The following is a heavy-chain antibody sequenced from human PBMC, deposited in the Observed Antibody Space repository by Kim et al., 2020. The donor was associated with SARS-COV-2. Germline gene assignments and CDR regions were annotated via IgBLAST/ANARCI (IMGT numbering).Heavy chain of an antibody. CDR1: GGTFSSYA. CDR2: IIPIFGTA. CDR3: ARIGVEMATMRYRMDV. D-gene: IGHD2-21*01. V-gene: IGHV1-69*13. Sequence: SVKVSCKASGGTFSSYAISWVRQAPGQGLEWMGGIIPIFGTANYAQKFQGRVTITADESTSTAYMELSSLRSEDTAVYYCARIGVEMATMRYRMDVWGQGTTVTVSS. J-gene: IGHJ6*02.